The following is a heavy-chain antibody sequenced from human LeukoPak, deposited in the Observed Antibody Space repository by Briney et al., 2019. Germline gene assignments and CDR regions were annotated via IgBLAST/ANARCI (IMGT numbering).Heavy chain of an antibody. D-gene: IGHD3-9*01. CDR3: ARGRYFDWPWGNYFDY. J-gene: IGHJ4*02. V-gene: IGHV1-69*05. Sequence: ASVNVSCKASGGTFSSYAISWVRQAPGQGLEWMGRIIPIFGTANYAQKFQGRVTITTDESTSTAYMELSSLRSEDTAVYYCARGRYFDWPWGNYFDYWGQGTLVTVSS. CDR1: GGTFSSYA. CDR2: IIPIFGTA.